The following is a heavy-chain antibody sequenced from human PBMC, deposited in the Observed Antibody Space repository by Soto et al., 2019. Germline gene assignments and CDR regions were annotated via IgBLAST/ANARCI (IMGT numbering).Heavy chain of an antibody. V-gene: IGHV1-69*06. Sequence: ASVKVSCKASGYTFTSYAMHWMRQAPGQRLEWMGGIIPIFGTANYAQKFQGRVTITADKSTSTAYMELSSLRSEDTAVYYCASYTGEYYFDYWGQGTLVTVSS. CDR1: GYTFTSYA. CDR2: IIPIFGTA. CDR3: ASYTGEYYFDY. D-gene: IGHD3-10*01. J-gene: IGHJ4*02.